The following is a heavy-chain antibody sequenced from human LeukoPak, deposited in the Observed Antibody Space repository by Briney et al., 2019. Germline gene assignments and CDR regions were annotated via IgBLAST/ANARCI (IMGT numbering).Heavy chain of an antibody. J-gene: IGHJ4*02. CDR3: ARDTPLFRGVIDY. CDR2: IYDSGST. V-gene: IGHV4-59*01. Sequence: SETLSLTCTVSGGSISSYYWSWVRQPPGKGLEWIGYIYDSGSTMYNPSLKSRVTISVDTSKNQFSLKLSSVTAADTAVYYCARDTPLFRGVIDYWGQGTPVTVSS. D-gene: IGHD3-10*01. CDR1: GGSISSYY.